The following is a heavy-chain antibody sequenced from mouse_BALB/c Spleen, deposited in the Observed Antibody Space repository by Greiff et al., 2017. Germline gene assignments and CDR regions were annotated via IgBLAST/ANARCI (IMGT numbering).Heavy chain of an antibody. CDR1: GFTFSSYT. J-gene: IGHJ4*01. CDR2: ISNGGGST. D-gene: IGHD1-1*01. Sequence: EVKLVESGGGLVQPGGSLKLSCAASGFTFSSYTMSWVRQTPEKRLEWVAYISNGGGSTYYPDTVKGRFTISRDNAKNTLYLQMSSLKSEDTAMYFSVKNSSSSYDYALEYWGQGTPVTVSS. CDR3: VKNSSSSYDYALEY. V-gene: IGHV5-12-2*01.